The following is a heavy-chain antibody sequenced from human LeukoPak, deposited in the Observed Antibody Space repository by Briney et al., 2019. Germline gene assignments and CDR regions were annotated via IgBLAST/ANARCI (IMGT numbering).Heavy chain of an antibody. D-gene: IGHD3-22*01. CDR2: IYPSDSDI. CDR1: GYRFSSYW. CDR3: ARVYYYDSSGSYGMDV. J-gene: IGHJ6*02. Sequence: GESLKISCKDSGYRFSSYWIAWVRQMPGKGLEYIGIIYPSDSDIRYSPSFQGQVTISADKSISTAYLQWSSLKASDTAMYYCARVYYYDSSGSYGMDVWGQGTTVTVSS. V-gene: IGHV5-51*01.